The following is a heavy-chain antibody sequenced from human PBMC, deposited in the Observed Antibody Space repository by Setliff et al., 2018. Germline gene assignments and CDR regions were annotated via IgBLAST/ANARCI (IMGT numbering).Heavy chain of an antibody. D-gene: IGHD2-21*01. Sequence: GESLQISCKGSGYSFTDYWIAWVRQTPGKGLEWMGTIYPGNADTRYSPSFQGQVTISTDTSINTAFLQWNNLKASDTAVYYCARRGERFFNWFDPWGQGTLVTVSS. V-gene: IGHV5-51*01. CDR3: ARRGERFFNWFDP. CDR2: IYPGNADT. J-gene: IGHJ5*02. CDR1: GYSFTDYW.